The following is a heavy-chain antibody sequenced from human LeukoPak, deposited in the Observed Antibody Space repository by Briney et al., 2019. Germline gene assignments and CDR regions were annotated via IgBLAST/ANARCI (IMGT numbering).Heavy chain of an antibody. CDR2: ISSSSVTI. Sequence: PGGSLRLSCAASGSTFSTYSMNWVRQAPGKGLEWVSYISSSSVTIYYAGSVKGRFTISRDNAKNSLYLQMNSLRVEDTALYYCARGPHPYTSGWYHFDYWGQGTLVTVSS. CDR3: ARGPHPYTSGWYHFDY. CDR1: GSTFSTYS. D-gene: IGHD6-19*01. V-gene: IGHV3-48*04. J-gene: IGHJ4*02.